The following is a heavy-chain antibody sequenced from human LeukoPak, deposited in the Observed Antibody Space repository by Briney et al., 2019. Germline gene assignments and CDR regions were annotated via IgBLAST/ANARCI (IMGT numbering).Heavy chain of an antibody. V-gene: IGHV3-9*01. CDR2: ISWNSGSI. D-gene: IGHD6-19*01. CDR1: GFTFDDYA. CDR3: ARALVTYSSGWYCDF. Sequence: PGGSLRLSCAASGFTFDDYAMHWVRQAPGKGLEWVSGISWNSGSIGYADSVKGRFTISRDNAKNSLYLHMNSLRAEDTAVYYCARALVTYSSGWYCDFWGQGTLVTVSS. J-gene: IGHJ4*02.